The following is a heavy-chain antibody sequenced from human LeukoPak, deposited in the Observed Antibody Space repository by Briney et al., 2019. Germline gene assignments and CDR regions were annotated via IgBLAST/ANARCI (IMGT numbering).Heavy chain of an antibody. V-gene: IGHV1-18*01. CDR2: ISAYNGNT. J-gene: IGHJ6*03. D-gene: IGHD4-11*01. Sequence: GASVKVSCKASGYTFTSYGISWVRQAPGHGLEWMGWISAYNGNTNYAQKLQGRVTMTTDTSTSTAYMELRSLRSDDTAVYYCARLYSNYDYYYYYMDVWGKGTTVTVSS. CDR1: GYTFTSYG. CDR3: ARLYSNYDYYYYYMDV.